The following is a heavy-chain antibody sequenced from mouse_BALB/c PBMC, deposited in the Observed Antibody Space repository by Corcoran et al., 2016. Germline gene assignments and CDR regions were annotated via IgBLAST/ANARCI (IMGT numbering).Heavy chain of an antibody. CDR1: GFNIKDTY. D-gene: IGHD2-1*01. J-gene: IGHJ2*01. V-gene: IGHV14-3*02. CDR2: IDPANGNT. Sequence: EVQLQQSGAELVKPGASVKLSCTASGFNIKDTYMHWVKQRPEQGLEWIGRIDPANGNTKYDPKFQGKATMTADTSSNTVYLQLSSLTSEATAVYSCGRSREGNYVVYWGQGTTLTVSS. CDR3: GRSREGNYVVY.